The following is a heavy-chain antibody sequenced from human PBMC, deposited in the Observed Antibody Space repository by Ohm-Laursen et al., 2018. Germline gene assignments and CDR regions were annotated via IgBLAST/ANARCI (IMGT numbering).Heavy chain of an antibody. Sequence: SDTLSLTCSVSGGSISSYYWSWIRQPAGKGLEWIGYIYYSGSTNYNPSLKSRVTISVDTSKNQFSLKLSSVTAADTAVYYCARAVIGHIAWFDPWGQGTLVTVSS. J-gene: IGHJ5*02. D-gene: IGHD2-21*01. CDR1: GGSISSYY. CDR3: ARAVIGHIAWFDP. V-gene: IGHV4-59*07. CDR2: IYYSGST.